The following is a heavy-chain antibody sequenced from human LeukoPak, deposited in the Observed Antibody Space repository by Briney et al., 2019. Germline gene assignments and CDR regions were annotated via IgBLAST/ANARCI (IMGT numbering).Heavy chain of an antibody. CDR1: GGSISSYY. Sequence: SETLSLTCTVSGGSISSYYWSWIRQPPGKGLEWIGYIYYSGSTNYNPSLKSRVTISVDTSKNQFSLKLSSVTAADTAVYYCARSHYSSGWWGHFDYWGQGTLVTVSS. CDR3: ARSHYSSGWWGHFDY. CDR2: IYYSGST. V-gene: IGHV4-59*01. D-gene: IGHD6-19*01. J-gene: IGHJ4*02.